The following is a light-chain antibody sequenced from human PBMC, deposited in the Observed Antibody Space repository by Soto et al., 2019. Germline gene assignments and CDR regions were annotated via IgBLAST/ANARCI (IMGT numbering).Light chain of an antibody. V-gene: IGKV3-20*01. J-gene: IGKJ1*01. CDR3: QQYGRSPGT. Sequence: EIVLTQSPGTLSLSPGERATLSCRASQSVSSSYLAWYQQKPGQAPRPLIYGASSRAIGSPDRVSGSASGKDFTLTISRLEPEDVAVYYCQQYGRSPGTFGQGTKVEIK. CDR1: QSVSSSY. CDR2: GAS.